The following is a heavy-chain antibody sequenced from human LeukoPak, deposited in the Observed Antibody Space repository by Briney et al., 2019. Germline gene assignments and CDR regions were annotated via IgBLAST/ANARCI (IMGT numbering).Heavy chain of an antibody. J-gene: IGHJ6*02. V-gene: IGHV4-61*05. CDR2: IYYSGST. CDR3: ASGYYYYGMDV. Sequence: PSETLSLTCTVSGGTISSSSYYWGWIRQPPGRGLEWIGYIYYSGSTNYNPSLKSRVTISVDTSKNQFSLKLSSVTAADTAVYYCASGYYYYGMDVWGQGTTVTVSS. CDR1: GGTISSSSYY.